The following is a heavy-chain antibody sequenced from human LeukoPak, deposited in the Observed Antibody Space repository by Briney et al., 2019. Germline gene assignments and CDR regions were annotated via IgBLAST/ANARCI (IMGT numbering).Heavy chain of an antibody. CDR3: TTGWELPPFDY. Sequence: GGSLRLSCAASGFTFSDHYMDWVRQAPGKGLEWVGRSRNKANSYTTEYAASVQGRFTISRDDSKNSLFLQLNSLKSEDTAVYYCTTGWELPPFDYWGQGTLVTVSS. V-gene: IGHV3-72*01. D-gene: IGHD1-26*01. J-gene: IGHJ4*02. CDR2: SRNKANSYTT. CDR1: GFTFSDHY.